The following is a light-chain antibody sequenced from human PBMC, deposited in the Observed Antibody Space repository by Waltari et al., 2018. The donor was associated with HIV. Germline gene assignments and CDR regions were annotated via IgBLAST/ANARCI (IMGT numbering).Light chain of an antibody. CDR3: QQGHSFPPT. Sequence: DIQMTQSPSFVSASVGDRITITCRASPDIGSWLAWYQQKSGKAPSLLIYATSSFPSGVPARFSGGASGTEFTLTISSLQPEDVAVYYCQQGHSFPPTFGGGTKVEIK. CDR1: PDIGSW. J-gene: IGKJ4*01. V-gene: IGKV1-12*01. CDR2: ATS.